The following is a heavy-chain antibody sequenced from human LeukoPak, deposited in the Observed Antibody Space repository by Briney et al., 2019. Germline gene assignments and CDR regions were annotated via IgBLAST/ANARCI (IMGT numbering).Heavy chain of an antibody. CDR1: GFTLSVYS. Sequence: PGGSLRLSCAASGFTLSVYSMSCVRHAPGEWREWGSSINSGSSYKYYADSVKGRFTISRDNAKNSLYLKMNSLSAEDTAVYYCARVKEYQMLYGGFDHWGQGTLVTVSS. J-gene: IGHJ5*02. D-gene: IGHD2-2*02. V-gene: IGHV3-21*01. CDR3: ARVKEYQMLYGGFDH. CDR2: INSGSSYK.